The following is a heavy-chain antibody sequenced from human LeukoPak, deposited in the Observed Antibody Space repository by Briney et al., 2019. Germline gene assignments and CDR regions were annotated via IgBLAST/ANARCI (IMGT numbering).Heavy chain of an antibody. J-gene: IGHJ4*02. CDR1: GGSTSSYY. CDR3: ARHQGGYYAGYFDY. D-gene: IGHD3-3*01. CDR2: IYTSGST. V-gene: IGHV4-4*09. Sequence: SETLSLTCTVSGGSTSSYYWSWIRQPPGKGLEWIGYIYTSGSTNYNPSLKSRVTISVDTSKNQFSLKLSSVTAADTAVYYCARHQGGYYAGYFDYWGQGTLVTVSS.